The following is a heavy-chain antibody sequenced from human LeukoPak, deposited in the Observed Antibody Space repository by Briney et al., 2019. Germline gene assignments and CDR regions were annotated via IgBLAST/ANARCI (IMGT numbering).Heavy chain of an antibody. CDR1: GFTFSSYW. Sequence: PGGSLRLSYAASGFTFSSYWMSWVRQAPGKGLEWVANIKQDGSEKYYVDSVKGRFTISRDNAKNTLYLQMNSLRAEDTAVYYCANQRSYRRPRLPGMDVWGQGTTVTVSS. J-gene: IGHJ6*02. CDR2: IKQDGSEK. CDR3: ANQRSYRRPRLPGMDV. V-gene: IGHV3-7*03. D-gene: IGHD6-25*01.